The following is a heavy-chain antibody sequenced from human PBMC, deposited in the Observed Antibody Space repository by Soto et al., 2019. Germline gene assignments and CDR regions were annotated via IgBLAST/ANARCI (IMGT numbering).Heavy chain of an antibody. V-gene: IGHV1-2*04. CDR1: GYTFTGYY. Sequence: ASVKVSCKASGYTFTGYYMHWVRQAPGQGLEWMGWINPNSGGTNYAQKFQGWVTMTRDTSISTAYMELNRLRSDDTAVYYCASADGTDYYYGMDVWGQGTTVTVSS. CDR3: ASADGTDYYYGMDV. CDR2: INPNSGGT. J-gene: IGHJ6*02. D-gene: IGHD1-26*01.